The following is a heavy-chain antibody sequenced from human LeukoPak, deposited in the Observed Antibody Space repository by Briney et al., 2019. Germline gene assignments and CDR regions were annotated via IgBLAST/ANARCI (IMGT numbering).Heavy chain of an antibody. V-gene: IGHV1-69*06. Sequence: SVKVSCKASGGTFSTFGISWVRQAPGQGLEWMGGIIPMSGTVNNAQKFQGRVTITADKSTGTAYMELSSLRSDDTAVYYCARGPSITMVRGGQWYYYMDVWGKGTTVTISS. CDR1: GGTFSTFG. J-gene: IGHJ6*03. CDR2: IIPMSGTV. CDR3: ARGPSITMVRGGQWYYYMDV. D-gene: IGHD3-10*01.